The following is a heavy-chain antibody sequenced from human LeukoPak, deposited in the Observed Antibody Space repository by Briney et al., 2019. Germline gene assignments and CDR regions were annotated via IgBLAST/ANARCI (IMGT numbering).Heavy chain of an antibody. Sequence: QPGGSLRLSCAASGFTFSTAWMSWVRQAPGKGLEWVGRIKSKTDGGTTDYAAPVKGRFTISRDNAKNSLYLQMNSLRAEDTAVYYCARIRWGSGCAQLDYWGQGTLVTVSS. J-gene: IGHJ4*02. CDR2: IKSKTDGGTT. D-gene: IGHD3-22*01. CDR1: GFTFSTAW. V-gene: IGHV3-15*01. CDR3: ARIRWGSGCAQLDY.